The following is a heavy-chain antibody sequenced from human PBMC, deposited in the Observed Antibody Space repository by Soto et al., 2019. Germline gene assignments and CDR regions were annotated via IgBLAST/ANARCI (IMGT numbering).Heavy chain of an antibody. CDR1: GGSISSGGYY. Sequence: QVQLQESGPGLVKPSQTLSLTCTVSGGSISSGGYYWSWIRQHPGKGLEWIGYIYYSGSTYYNPSLKSRVTIXEDLSXXQFSLKLSSVTAADTAVYYCARGRVRRYGYYGMDVWGQGTTVTVSS. J-gene: IGHJ6*02. CDR2: IYYSGST. V-gene: IGHV4-31*03. D-gene: IGHD6-19*01. CDR3: ARGRVRRYGYYGMDV.